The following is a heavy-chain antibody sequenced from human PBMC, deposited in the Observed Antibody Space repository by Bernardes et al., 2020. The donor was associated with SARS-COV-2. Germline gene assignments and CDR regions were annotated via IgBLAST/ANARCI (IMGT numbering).Heavy chain of an antibody. CDR2: ANHNGIT. D-gene: IGHD3-3*01. V-gene: IGHV4-34*01. CDR1: GGSLSGYS. J-gene: IGHJ4*02. Sequence: SETLSLSCAVYGGSLSGYSLTWIRQSPEQGLEWIGEANHNGITHYNPSPKSRVSISVDMSKNQFSLKMHSVTAADTAVYYCARGRTATSFLGFDNWGQGTLVT. CDR3: ARGRTATSFLGFDN.